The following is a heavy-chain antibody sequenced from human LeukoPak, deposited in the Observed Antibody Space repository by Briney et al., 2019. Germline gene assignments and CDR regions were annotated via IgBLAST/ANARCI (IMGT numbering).Heavy chain of an antibody. V-gene: IGHV4-59*01. D-gene: IGHD6-19*01. CDR1: GGSISSYY. CDR2: IYYSGST. CDR3: ARVYIAVASTRAFDI. J-gene: IGHJ3*02. Sequence: SETLSLTCTVSGGSISSYYWSWIRQPPGNGLEWIGYIYYSGSTNYNPSLKSRVTISRDTSKNQFSLKLSSVTAADTAVYYCARVYIAVASTRAFDIWGQGTVVIVSS.